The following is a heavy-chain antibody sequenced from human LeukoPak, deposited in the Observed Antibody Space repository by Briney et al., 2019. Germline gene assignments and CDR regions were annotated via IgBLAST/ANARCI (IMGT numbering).Heavy chain of an antibody. Sequence: GASVKVSCKASGYTFTSYGISWVRQAPGQGLEWMGWIGAYNGNTNYAQKLQGRVTMTTDTSTSTAYMELRSLRSDDTAVYYCARDPLIAVAGTRMNWFDPWGQGTLVTVSS. D-gene: IGHD6-19*01. V-gene: IGHV1-18*01. CDR3: ARDPLIAVAGTRMNWFDP. CDR1: GYTFTSYG. CDR2: IGAYNGNT. J-gene: IGHJ5*02.